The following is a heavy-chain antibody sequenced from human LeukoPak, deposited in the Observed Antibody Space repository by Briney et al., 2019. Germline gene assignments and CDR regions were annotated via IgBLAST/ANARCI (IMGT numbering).Heavy chain of an antibody. D-gene: IGHD6-13*01. CDR3: AKDRGYSSSWYFDY. J-gene: IGHJ4*02. CDR1: GFTFSCYA. V-gene: IGHV3-23*01. CDR2: ISGSGGST. Sequence: GGSLRLSCTASGFTFSCYAMSWVRQAPGKWLEWVSAISGSGGSTYYADSVKGRFTISRDNSKNTLYLQMNSLRAEDTAVYYCAKDRGYSSSWYFDYWGQGTLVTVSS.